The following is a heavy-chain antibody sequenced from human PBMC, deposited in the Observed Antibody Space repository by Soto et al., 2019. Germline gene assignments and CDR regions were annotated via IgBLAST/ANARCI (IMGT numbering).Heavy chain of an antibody. CDR1: GYTFTGFY. CDR3: ARTRYDTTWDLLGYHGMDV. J-gene: IGHJ6*02. D-gene: IGHD1-26*01. V-gene: IGHV1-2*04. Sequence: QVQLVQSGAEVKKPGASVKVSCKASGYTFTGFYMHWLRQAPGQGLEWMGWINPNSGGTNYAQKFQGWVTMTRDTSIRTAYMELRRLRYDDTAVYYCARTRYDTTWDLLGYHGMDVWGQGTTVTVSS. CDR2: INPNSGGT.